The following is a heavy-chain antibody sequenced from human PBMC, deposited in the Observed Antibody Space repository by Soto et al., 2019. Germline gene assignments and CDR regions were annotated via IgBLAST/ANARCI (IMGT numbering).Heavy chain of an antibody. CDR1: GYSFTSYW. J-gene: IGHJ5*02. Sequence: GESLKISCKGSGYSFTSYWIGWVRQMPGKGLEWMGIIYPGDSDTRYSPSFQGQVTISADKSISTAYLQWSSLKASDTAMYYCARQRGATIFGVVRDDNWFDPWGQGTLVTSPQ. CDR3: ARQRGATIFGVVRDDNWFDP. D-gene: IGHD3-3*01. V-gene: IGHV5-51*01. CDR2: IYPGDSDT.